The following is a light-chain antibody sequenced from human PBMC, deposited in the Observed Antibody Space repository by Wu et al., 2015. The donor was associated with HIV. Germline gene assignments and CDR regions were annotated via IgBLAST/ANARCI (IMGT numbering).Light chain of an antibody. V-gene: IGKV3-20*01. CDR2: GTS. CDR3: QQYGSSPPWT. Sequence: EIVLTQSPDTLSLSPGERATLSCRASQIGSNGQLAWYQQKPGQTPRLLIYGTSNRVAAVPDRFSGSGSGTDFTLIIRRLEPEDFAVYYCQQYGSSPPWTFGRGTKVEIK. CDR1: QIGSNGQ. J-gene: IGKJ1*01.